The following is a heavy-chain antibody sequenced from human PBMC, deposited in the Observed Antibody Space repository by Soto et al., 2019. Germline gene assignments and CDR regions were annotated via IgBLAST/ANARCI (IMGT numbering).Heavy chain of an antibody. D-gene: IGHD3-22*01. CDR1: GFTFRSYW. CDR2: IKQDGSEK. J-gene: IGHJ3*02. Sequence: GGSLRLSCVASGFTFRSYWMSWVRQAPGKGLDWVANIKQDGSEKWYVDSVKGRFTISRDNAKNSLYLQMNSLRAEDTAVYYCARGDYYDISGPFSDAFDIWGQGTMVTVSS. CDR3: ARGDYYDISGPFSDAFDI. V-gene: IGHV3-7*04.